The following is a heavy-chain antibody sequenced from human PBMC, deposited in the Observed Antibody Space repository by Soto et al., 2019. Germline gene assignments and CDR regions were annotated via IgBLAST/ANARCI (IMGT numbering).Heavy chain of an antibody. CDR3: ARDMVSTIGDFDY. CDR1: GYTFTDYY. D-gene: IGHD3-16*01. J-gene: IGHJ4*02. Sequence: QVQLVQSGAELKKPGASVKVSCKASGYTFTDYYVHWVRQAPGQGLEWVGWINPNSGATTYAQKFLRRVTMTRDTSIITAHMELSSLTSDATAMYYCARDMVSTIGDFDYWGQGTLVTVSS. V-gene: IGHV1-2*02. CDR2: INPNSGAT.